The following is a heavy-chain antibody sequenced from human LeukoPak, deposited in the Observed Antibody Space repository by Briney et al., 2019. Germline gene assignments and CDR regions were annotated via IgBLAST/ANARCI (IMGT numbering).Heavy chain of an antibody. CDR2: IYSGGST. Sequence: PGGSLRLSCAASGFTFSTYGMGWVRQAPGKGLEWVSVIYSGGSTYYADSVKGRFTISRDNSKNTLYLQMHTLRVEDTAVYYCAGFHDFGDYESYWGQGTLVTVSS. J-gene: IGHJ4*02. D-gene: IGHD4-17*01. CDR1: GFTFSTYG. V-gene: IGHV3-53*01. CDR3: AGFHDFGDYESY.